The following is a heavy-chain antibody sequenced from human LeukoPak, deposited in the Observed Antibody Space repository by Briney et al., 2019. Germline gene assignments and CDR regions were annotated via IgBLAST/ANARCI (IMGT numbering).Heavy chain of an antibody. D-gene: IGHD2-2*01. CDR3: ARARLLLLGYCSSTSCTSFDY. Sequence: SETLSLTCAVSGYFISSGYYWSWIRQPPGKGLEWIGYIYYSGSTYYNPSLKSRVTISVDTSKNQFSLKLSSVTAADTAVYYCARARLLLLGYCSSTSCTSFDYWGQGTLVTVSS. CDR1: GYFISSGYY. V-gene: IGHV4-30-4*08. J-gene: IGHJ4*02. CDR2: IYYSGST.